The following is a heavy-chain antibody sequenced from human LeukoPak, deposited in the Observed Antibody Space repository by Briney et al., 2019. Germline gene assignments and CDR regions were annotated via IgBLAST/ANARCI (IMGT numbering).Heavy chain of an antibody. Sequence: GGSLTLSCAASGFTFSSYGMHWVRQAPGKGLEWVAVISYDGSNKYYADSVKGRFSISRDNSKNTLYLQMNTLRGEDTAVYYCAGGWYHFDYWGQGTLVTVSS. CDR3: AGGWYHFDY. D-gene: IGHD6-19*01. CDR2: ISYDGSNK. CDR1: GFTFSSYG. V-gene: IGHV3-30*03. J-gene: IGHJ4*02.